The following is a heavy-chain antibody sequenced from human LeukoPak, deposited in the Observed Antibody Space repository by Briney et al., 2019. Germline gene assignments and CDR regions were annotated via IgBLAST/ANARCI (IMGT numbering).Heavy chain of an antibody. CDR1: GFTFSGYW. V-gene: IGHV3-7*01. CDR3: ARDRGFGADDS. D-gene: IGHD3-10*01. Sequence: QPGGSLRLSCGASGFTFSGYWMSWVRQVPGKGLEWVANIHKDGSAKRYVDSVKGRFTISRDNAKSSLYLQMNSLRVEDTAVYYCARDRGFGADDSWGQGSLVTVSS. J-gene: IGHJ4*02. CDR2: IHKDGSAK.